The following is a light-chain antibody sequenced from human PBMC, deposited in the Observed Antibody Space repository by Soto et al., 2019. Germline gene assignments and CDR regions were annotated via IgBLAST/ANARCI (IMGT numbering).Light chain of an antibody. CDR2: EGS. J-gene: IGLJ1*01. CDR1: SSDVGSYNL. V-gene: IGLV2-23*01. Sequence: QSALTQPASVSGSPGQSITISCTGTSSDVGSYNLVSWYQQHPGKAPKLMIYEGSKRPSGVSNRFSGSKSGNTASLTISGLQAEDEADYYRCSYAGSFYVFGTGTKLTVL. CDR3: CSYAGSFYV.